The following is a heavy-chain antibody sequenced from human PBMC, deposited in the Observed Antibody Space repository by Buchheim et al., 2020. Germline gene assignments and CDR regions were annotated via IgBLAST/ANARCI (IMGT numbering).Heavy chain of an antibody. CDR3: ARDLGKGVIIGVNAFDI. CDR2: ISSSSSYI. CDR1: GFTFSSYS. Sequence: EVQLVESGGGLVKPGGSLRLSCAASGFTFSSYSMNWVRQAPGKGLEWVSSISSSSSYIYYADSVKGRFTISRDNAKHSLYLQMNSLRAEDTAVYYCARDLGKGVIIGVNAFDIWGQGT. D-gene: IGHD3-10*01. V-gene: IGHV3-21*01. J-gene: IGHJ3*02.